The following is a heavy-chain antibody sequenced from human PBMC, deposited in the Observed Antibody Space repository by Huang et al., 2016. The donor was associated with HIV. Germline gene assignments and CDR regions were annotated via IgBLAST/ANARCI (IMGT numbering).Heavy chain of an antibody. Sequence: EVQLVESGGGLALPWGSLRLSFVASGYSFSTYSMNWVRQAPGKGLEWVSYISKTSGATSYAESVKGRFTVSRDNVKNSLYLQMNRLRVEDTAMYYCVRDSSSGLQLRYWGQGALVIVS. CDR1: GYSFSTYS. CDR3: VRDSSSGLQLRY. D-gene: IGHD3-22*01. V-gene: IGHV3-48*01. J-gene: IGHJ4*02. CDR2: ISKTSGAT.